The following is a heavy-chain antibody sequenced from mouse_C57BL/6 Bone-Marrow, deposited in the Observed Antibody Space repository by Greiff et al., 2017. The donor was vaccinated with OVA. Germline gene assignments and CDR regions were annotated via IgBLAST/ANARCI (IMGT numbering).Heavy chain of an antibody. CDR2: IYPRSGNT. D-gene: IGHD1-1*01. V-gene: IGHV1-81*01. CDR1: GYTFTSYG. Sequence: QVQLQQSGAELARPGASVKLSCKASGYTFTSYGISWVKQRTGQGLEWIGEIYPRSGNTYYNEKFKGKATLTADKSSSTAYMELRSLTSEDSAVYFCARNGSSVYWYFDVWGTGTTVTVSS. CDR3: ARNGSSVYWYFDV. J-gene: IGHJ1*03.